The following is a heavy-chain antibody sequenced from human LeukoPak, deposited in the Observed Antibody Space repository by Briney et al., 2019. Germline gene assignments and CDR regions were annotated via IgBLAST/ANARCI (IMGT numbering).Heavy chain of an antibody. Sequence: SETLSLTCAVYGGSFSGYYWSWIRQPPGKGLGWIGEINHSGSTNYNPSLKSRVTISVDTSKNQFSLKLSSVTAADTAVYYCARCSSSWYPGSPYFDYWGQGTLVTVSS. CDR1: GGSFSGYY. J-gene: IGHJ4*02. CDR2: INHSGST. CDR3: ARCSSSWYPGSPYFDY. D-gene: IGHD6-13*01. V-gene: IGHV4-34*01.